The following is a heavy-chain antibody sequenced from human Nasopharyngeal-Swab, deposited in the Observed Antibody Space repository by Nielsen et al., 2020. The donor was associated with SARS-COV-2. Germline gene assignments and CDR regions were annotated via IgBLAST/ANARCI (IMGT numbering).Heavy chain of an antibody. V-gene: IGHV3-23*01. CDR2: ISGTGGST. J-gene: IGHJ4*02. CDR1: GFTFSNYA. Sequence: GGSLRLSCAASGFTFSNYAMSWVRQAPGKGLEWVSAISGTGGSTDYADSVKGRFTISRDNAKNSLYLQMNSLRDEDTAVYYCARDRAYSSSWYVLDYWGQGTLVTVSS. D-gene: IGHD6-13*01. CDR3: ARDRAYSSSWYVLDY.